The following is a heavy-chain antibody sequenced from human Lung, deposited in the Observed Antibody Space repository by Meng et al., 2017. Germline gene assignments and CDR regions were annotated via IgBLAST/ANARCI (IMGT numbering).Heavy chain of an antibody. J-gene: IGHJ4*02. V-gene: IGHV4-39*01. CDR2: IYYTGST. CDR1: VGSIGSSSYY. CDR3: ARVGYYYDSGGYYGIDY. D-gene: IGHD3-22*01. Sequence: QLQLQESGPGLVKPSETRSLTCTVSVGSIGSSSYYWGWIRQPPGKGLEWIGSIYYTGSTYYNPSLKSRVTISVDTSKNQFSLKLSSVTAADTAVFYCARVGYYYDSGGYYGIDYWGQGTLVTVSS.